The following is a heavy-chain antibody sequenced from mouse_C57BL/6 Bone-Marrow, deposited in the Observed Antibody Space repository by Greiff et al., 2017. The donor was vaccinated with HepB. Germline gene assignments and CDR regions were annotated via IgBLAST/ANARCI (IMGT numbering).Heavy chain of an antibody. CDR3: ARPITTVVAPYAMDY. J-gene: IGHJ4*01. CDR2: IDPSDSYT. Sequence: QVQLQQPGAELVMPGASVKLSCKASGYTFTSYWMHWVKQRPGQGLEWIGEIDPSDSYTNYNQKFKGKSTLTVDKSSSTAYMQISSLTSEDSAVYYCARPITTVVAPYAMDYWGQGTSVTVSS. D-gene: IGHD1-1*01. V-gene: IGHV1-69*01. CDR1: GYTFTSYW.